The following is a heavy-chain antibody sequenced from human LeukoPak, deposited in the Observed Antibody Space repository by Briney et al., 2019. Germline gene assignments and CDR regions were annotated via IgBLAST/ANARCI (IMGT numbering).Heavy chain of an antibody. CDR3: ARVYSSTWYSGYLHMDV. J-gene: IGHJ6*03. Sequence: GGSLRLSCVASGFTLSSYNMKWVRQAPGKRLEWVSSISWRNIDVEYADSVKGRFTISRDNDKKSLYLQMNSLRVEDTAVYYCARVYSSTWYSGYLHMDVWGKGTTVTVSS. D-gene: IGHD6-13*01. CDR1: GFTLSSYN. V-gene: IGHV3-21*01. CDR2: ISWRNIDV.